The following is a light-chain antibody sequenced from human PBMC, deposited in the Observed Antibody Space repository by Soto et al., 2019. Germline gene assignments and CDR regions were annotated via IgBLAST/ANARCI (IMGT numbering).Light chain of an antibody. V-gene: IGKV1-39*01. CDR2: ATD. CDR3: QQSYNTPQT. Sequence: DIQMTHSPSSLSASVLDIVTITFRASQGISSSLAWYQQKPEKAPKLLIYATDTLQSGVPSRFSGSGSGTDYTLTISSLQPEDFATYYCQQSYNTPQTFGQGTKVDI. J-gene: IGKJ1*01. CDR1: QGISSS.